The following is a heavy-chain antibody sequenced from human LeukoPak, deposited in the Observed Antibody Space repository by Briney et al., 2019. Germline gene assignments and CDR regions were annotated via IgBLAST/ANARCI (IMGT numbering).Heavy chain of an antibody. CDR2: INHSGST. D-gene: IGHD3-3*01. J-gene: IGHJ6*02. V-gene: IGHV4-34*01. Sequence: SETLPLTCAVYGGSFSGYYWSWIRQPPGKGLEWIGEINHSGSTNYNPSLKSRVTISVDTSKNQFSLKLSSVTAADTAVYYCARGPRFLEWLLLGYYGMDVWGQGTTVTVSS. CDR3: ARGPRFLEWLLLGYYGMDV. CDR1: GGSFSGYY.